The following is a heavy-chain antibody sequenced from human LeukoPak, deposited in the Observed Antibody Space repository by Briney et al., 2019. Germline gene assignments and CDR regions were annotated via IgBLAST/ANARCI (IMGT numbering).Heavy chain of an antibody. CDR3: ARGQGITMVRGVPPGDY. Sequence: GGSLRLSCAASGFTFSSYSMNWVRQAPGKGLEWVSYISSSSTIYYADSVKGRFTISRDNAKNSLYLQMNSLRAEDTAVYYCARGQGITMVRGVPPGDYWGQGTLVTVSS. J-gene: IGHJ4*02. CDR1: GFTFSSYS. D-gene: IGHD3-10*01. V-gene: IGHV3-48*01. CDR2: ISSSSTI.